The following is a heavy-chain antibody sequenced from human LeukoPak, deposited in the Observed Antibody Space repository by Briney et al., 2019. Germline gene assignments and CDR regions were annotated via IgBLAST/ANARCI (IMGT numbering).Heavy chain of an antibody. D-gene: IGHD2-21*02. J-gene: IGHJ4*02. Sequence: SETLSLTCVVYGGSFSGYYCSWIRQPPGKGLEWIGEINHSGSTKYNPSLKSRVTISLDTSKNQCSLKLSSVTAADTAVYYCARGGVTPIRVDYWGQGTLVTVSS. CDR1: GGSFSGYY. CDR3: ARGGVTPIRVDY. CDR2: INHSGST. V-gene: IGHV4-34*01.